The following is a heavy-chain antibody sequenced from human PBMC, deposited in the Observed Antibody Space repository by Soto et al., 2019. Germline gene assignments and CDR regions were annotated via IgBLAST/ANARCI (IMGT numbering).Heavy chain of an antibody. CDR2: RRQDGSEK. V-gene: IGHV3-7*04. CDR1: GFTFSSNW. CDR3: AREIVVARGASYFDY. D-gene: IGHD2-2*01. Sequence: GESLKISCVGSGFTFSSNWMTWVRQAPGKGLEWVGNRRQDGSEKNYVDSVKGRFTISRDNAKNSLYLQMKSLRAEDTAVYYCAREIVVARGASYFDYWGPGTLVTVSS. J-gene: IGHJ4*02.